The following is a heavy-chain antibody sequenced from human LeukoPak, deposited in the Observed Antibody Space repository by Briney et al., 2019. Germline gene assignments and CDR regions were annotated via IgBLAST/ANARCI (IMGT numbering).Heavy chain of an antibody. CDR1: GFTFSTYA. Sequence: PGRSLRLSCAASGFTFSTYAMNWVRQAPGKGLEWVSALSGSGGSTYYADSVKGRFTISRDNSKNTLYLQMNSLRAEDTAVYYCAKDPNTIFGVVIIQNWFDPWGQGTLVTVSS. D-gene: IGHD3-3*01. V-gene: IGHV3-23*01. CDR2: LSGSGGST. J-gene: IGHJ5*02. CDR3: AKDPNTIFGVVIIQNWFDP.